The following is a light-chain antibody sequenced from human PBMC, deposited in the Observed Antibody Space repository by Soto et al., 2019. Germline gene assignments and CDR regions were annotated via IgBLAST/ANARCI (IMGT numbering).Light chain of an antibody. CDR1: QSVDNN. CDR2: AAS. Sequence: EIVMTQSPATLSVSPGERATLSCRASQSVDNNLAWYQQQPGQAPRLLVYAASTRATGLPAKYSGSGSGTECTLNISSLQSEDVAVYYCQQYNDWPQTVGQGTKVEIK. CDR3: QQYNDWPQT. J-gene: IGKJ1*01. V-gene: IGKV3-15*01.